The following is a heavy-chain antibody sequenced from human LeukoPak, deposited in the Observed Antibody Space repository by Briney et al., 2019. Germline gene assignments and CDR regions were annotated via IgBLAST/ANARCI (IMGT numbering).Heavy chain of an antibody. CDR3: ASGYSYGTKYYYGMDV. D-gene: IGHD5-18*01. J-gene: IGHJ6*02. CDR1: GGTFSSYA. CDR2: IIPIFGTA. Sequence: SVKVSCKASGGTFSSYAISWVRQAPGQGLEWMGGIIPIFGTANYAQKLQGRVTMTTDTSTSTAYMELRSLRSDDTAVYYCASGYSYGTKYYYGMDVWGQGTTVTVSS. V-gene: IGHV1-69*05.